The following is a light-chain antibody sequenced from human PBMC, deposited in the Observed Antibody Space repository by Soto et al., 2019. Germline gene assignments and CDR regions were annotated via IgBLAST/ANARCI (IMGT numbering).Light chain of an antibody. CDR3: SSYTSSSTYV. Sequence: QSVLTQPASVSGSPGQSITISCTGTSSDAGGYNYVSWYQQHPGKAPKLMIYDVSNRPSGVSNRFSGSKFGNTASLTISGLQAEDEADYYCSSYTSSSTYVFGTGTKVT. V-gene: IGLV2-14*01. CDR2: DVS. J-gene: IGLJ1*01. CDR1: SSDAGGYNY.